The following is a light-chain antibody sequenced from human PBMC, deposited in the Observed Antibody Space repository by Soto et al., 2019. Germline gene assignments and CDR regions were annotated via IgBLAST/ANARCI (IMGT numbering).Light chain of an antibody. CDR3: QQLKSYVT. V-gene: IGKV1-9*01. CDR2: GAT. Sequence: IQLTQAPFSLSASVLYRGSITCLAIQVIINYLAWYQQKPGQTPRLLIYGATTLHSGVPSRFSGSGSGTDFALTISSLEPEDFATYYCQQLKSYVTFGQGTRLEI. CDR1: QVIINY. J-gene: IGKJ5*01.